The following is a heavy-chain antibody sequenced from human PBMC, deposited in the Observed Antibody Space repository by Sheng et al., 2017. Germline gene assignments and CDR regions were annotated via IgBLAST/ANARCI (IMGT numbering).Heavy chain of an antibody. CDR3: ARDVGSYGPYYFDY. V-gene: IGHV3-48*01. D-gene: IGHD5-18*01. CDR1: GFTFSSYS. J-gene: IGHJ4*02. CDR2: ISSSSSTI. Sequence: EVQLVESGGGLVQPGGSLRLSCAASGFTFSSYSMNWVRQAPGKGLEWVSYISSSSSTIYYADSVKGRFTISRDNAKNSLYLQMNSLRAEDTAVYYCARDVGSYGPYYFDYWGQGTLVTVSS.